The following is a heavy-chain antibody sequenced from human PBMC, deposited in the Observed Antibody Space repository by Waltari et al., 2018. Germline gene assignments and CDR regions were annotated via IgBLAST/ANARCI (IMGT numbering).Heavy chain of an antibody. V-gene: IGHV3-23*01. J-gene: IGHJ5*02. CDR1: GLLFSCFV. CDR2: ISGTGADT. CDR3: VKDNLYRCFDP. Sequence: EEQLLESGGDLVQPGGSLRLSCAASGLLFSCFVMSWVRQAPGKGLEWVSSISGTGADTYYADSVKGRFTISRLNSENTLYLQMSSLRVEDTAVYYCVKDNLYRCFDPWGQGTLVTVSS. D-gene: IGHD3-16*01.